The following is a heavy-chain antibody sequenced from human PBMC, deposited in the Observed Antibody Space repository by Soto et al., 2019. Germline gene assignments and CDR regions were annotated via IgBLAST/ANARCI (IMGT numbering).Heavy chain of an antibody. D-gene: IGHD5-12*01. J-gene: IGHJ6*03. CDR2: ISSSSSTI. Sequence: GGSLRLSCAASGFTFSSYSMNWVRQAPGKGLEWVSYISSSSSTIYYADSVKGRFTISRDNAKNSLYLQMNSLRAEDTAVYYCATRGYSGYEWYMDVWGKGTTVTVSS. CDR1: GFTFSSYS. CDR3: ATRGYSGYEWYMDV. V-gene: IGHV3-48*01.